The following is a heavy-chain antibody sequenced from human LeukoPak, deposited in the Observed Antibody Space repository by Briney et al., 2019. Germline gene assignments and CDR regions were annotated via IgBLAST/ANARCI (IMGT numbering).Heavy chain of an antibody. CDR3: AREDSTGYSSLDY. CDR1: GYTFTGYS. Sequence: ASVKVSCKASGYTFTGYSIHWVRQAPGQGLEWMGWINLKSGGTNYAQKFQARVTMTRETSISTAYMELSRLRSDDTAVYYCAREDSTGYSSLDYWGQGTLVTDSS. CDR2: INLKSGGT. V-gene: IGHV1-2*02. D-gene: IGHD3-22*01. J-gene: IGHJ4*02.